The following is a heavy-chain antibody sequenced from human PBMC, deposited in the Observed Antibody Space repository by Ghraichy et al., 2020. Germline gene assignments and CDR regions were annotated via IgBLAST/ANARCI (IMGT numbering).Heavy chain of an antibody. CDR3: ARWSGYIVGGMDV. CDR2: IYYSGST. Sequence: SETLSLTCTVSGGSISSGGYYWSWIRQHPGKGLEWIGYIYYSGSTSYNPSLKSRVTISVDTSKNQFSLKLSSVTAADTAVYYCARWSGYIVGGMDVWGQGTTVTVSS. V-gene: IGHV4-31*03. J-gene: IGHJ6*02. CDR1: GGSISSGGYY. D-gene: IGHD3-3*01.